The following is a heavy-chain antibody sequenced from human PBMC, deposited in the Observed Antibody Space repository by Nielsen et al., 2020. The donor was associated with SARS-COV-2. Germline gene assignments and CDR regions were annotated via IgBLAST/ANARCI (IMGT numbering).Heavy chain of an antibody. CDR1: GFTFSSYG. Sequence: GESLKISCAASGFTFSSYGMHWVRQAPGKGLEWVAVISYDGSNKYYADSVKGRFTISRDNSKNTLYLQMNSLRAEDTAVYYCAKDPTTTMVRRLTYYFDYWGQGTLVTVSS. J-gene: IGHJ4*02. CDR2: ISYDGSNK. CDR3: AKDPTTTMVRRLTYYFDY. D-gene: IGHD3-10*01. V-gene: IGHV3-30*18.